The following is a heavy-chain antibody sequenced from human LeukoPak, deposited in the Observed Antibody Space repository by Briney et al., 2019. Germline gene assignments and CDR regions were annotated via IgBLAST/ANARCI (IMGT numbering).Heavy chain of an antibody. CDR2: INHSGST. Sequence: SETPSLTCAVYGGSFSGYYWSWIRQPPGKGLEWIGEINHSGSTNYNPSLKSRVTISVDTSKNQFSLKLSSVTAADTAVYYCASIRRGYWGQGTPVTVSS. D-gene: IGHD1-14*01. CDR1: GGSFSGYY. V-gene: IGHV4-34*01. CDR3: ASIRRGY. J-gene: IGHJ4*02.